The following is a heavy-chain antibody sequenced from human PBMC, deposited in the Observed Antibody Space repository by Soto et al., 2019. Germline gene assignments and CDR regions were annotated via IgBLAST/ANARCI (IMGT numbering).Heavy chain of an antibody. J-gene: IGHJ4*02. CDR2: ISYDGSNK. CDR3: AKDRTFVY. CDR1: GFTFSSYG. V-gene: IGHV3-30*18. Sequence: GGSLRLSCAASGFTFSSYGMHWVRQAPGKGLEWVAVISYDGSNKYYADSVKGRFTISRDNSKNTLYLQMNSLRAEDTAVYYCAKDRTFVYWGQGTLVTVSS.